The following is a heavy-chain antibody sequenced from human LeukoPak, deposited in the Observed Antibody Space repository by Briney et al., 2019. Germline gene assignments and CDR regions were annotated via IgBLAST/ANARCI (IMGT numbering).Heavy chain of an antibody. D-gene: IGHD1-26*01. Sequence: SETLSLTCTVSGGSVSSGSYYWSWIRQPPGKGLEWIGYIYYSGSTNYNPSLKSRVTISVDTSKNQFSLKLSSVTAADTAVYYCARDSGSHTVGYYGMDVWGQGTTVTVSS. CDR1: GGSVSSGSYY. CDR3: ARDSGSHTVGYYGMDV. CDR2: IYYSGST. V-gene: IGHV4-61*01. J-gene: IGHJ6*02.